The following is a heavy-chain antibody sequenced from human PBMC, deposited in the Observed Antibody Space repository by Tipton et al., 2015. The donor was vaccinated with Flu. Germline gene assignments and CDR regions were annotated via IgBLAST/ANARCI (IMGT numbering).Heavy chain of an antibody. D-gene: IGHD3-22*01. CDR1: GDSISSRYY. CDR3: ALYYYAGSAYYSQGWFDY. J-gene: IGHJ5*01. CDR2: IHHSGNT. Sequence: TLSLTCAVSGDSISSRYYWGWIRQPPGRGLEWIGNIHHSGNTYYNPSLKSRVTISVDTSKNQFSLKLSSVTAADTAVYYCALYYYAGSAYYSQGWFDYWGQGTLVTVSS. V-gene: IGHV4-38-2*01.